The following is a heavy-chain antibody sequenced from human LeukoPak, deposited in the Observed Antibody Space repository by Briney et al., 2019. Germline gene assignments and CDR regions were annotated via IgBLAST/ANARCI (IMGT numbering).Heavy chain of an antibody. CDR3: ARATTVTTSPSGYFDY. CDR1: GFTFSSYW. J-gene: IGHJ4*02. Sequence: GGSLRLSCAASGFTFSSYWMSWVRQAPGKGLEWVANIKQDGSEKYYVDSVKGRFTISRDNAKNLLYLQMNSLRAEDTAVYYCARATTVTTSPSGYFDYWGQGTLVTVSS. CDR2: IKQDGSEK. V-gene: IGHV3-7*04. D-gene: IGHD4-17*01.